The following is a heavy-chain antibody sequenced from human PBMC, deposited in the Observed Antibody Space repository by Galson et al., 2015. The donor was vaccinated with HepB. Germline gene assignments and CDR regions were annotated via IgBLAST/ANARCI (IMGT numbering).Heavy chain of an antibody. CDR2: IYYSGST. V-gene: IGHV4-39*01. CDR1: GGSISSSSYY. Sequence: SETLSLTCTVSGGSISSSSYYWGWIRQPPGKGLEWIGSIYYSGSTYYNPSLKSRVTISVDTSKNQFSLKLSSVTAADTAVYYCRATSSSWSSEYFQHWGQGTLVTVSS. CDR3: RATSSSWSSEYFQH. J-gene: IGHJ1*01. D-gene: IGHD6-13*01.